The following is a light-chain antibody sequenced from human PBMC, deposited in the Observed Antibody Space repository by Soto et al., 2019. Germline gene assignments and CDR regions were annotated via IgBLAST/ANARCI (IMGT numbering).Light chain of an antibody. CDR3: QQYNSYRT. CDR2: DAA. CDR1: QSISSW. Sequence: DIQMTQSPSTLSAYVGDRVTITCRASQSISSWLAWYQQKPGKAPNLLIYDAASLESGVPSRFSGSGSGTEFTLTISSLQPDDFATYYCQQYNSYRTFGQGTKVDIK. J-gene: IGKJ1*01. V-gene: IGKV1-5*01.